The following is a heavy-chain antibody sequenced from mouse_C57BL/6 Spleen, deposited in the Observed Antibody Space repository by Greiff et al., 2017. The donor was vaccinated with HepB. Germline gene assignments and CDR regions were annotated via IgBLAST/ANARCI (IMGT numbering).Heavy chain of an antibody. CDR3: ARNHYYGSSYWFAY. V-gene: IGHV2-9-1*01. Sequence: VKLMESGPGLVAPSQSLSITCTVSGFSLTSYAISWVRQPPGKGLEWLGVIWTGGGTNYNSALKSRLSISKDNSKSQVFLKMNSLQTDDTARYYCARNHYYGSSYWFAYWGQGTLVTVSA. D-gene: IGHD1-1*01. J-gene: IGHJ3*01. CDR1: GFSLTSYA. CDR2: IWTGGGT.